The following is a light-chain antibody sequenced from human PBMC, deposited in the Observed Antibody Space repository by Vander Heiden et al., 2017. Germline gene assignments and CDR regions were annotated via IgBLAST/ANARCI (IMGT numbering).Light chain of an antibody. CDR2: EVS. Sequence: QSALTQPASVSGSPGQPITISCTGTSRDVAGYNYVSWYQQHPGKAPKLMIYEVSNRPSGVSNRFSGSKSGNTASLTISGLQGEDEADYYCSSFTSSTTWVFGGGTKLTVL. J-gene: IGLJ3*02. CDR1: SRDVAGYNY. CDR3: SSFTSSTTWV. V-gene: IGLV2-14*01.